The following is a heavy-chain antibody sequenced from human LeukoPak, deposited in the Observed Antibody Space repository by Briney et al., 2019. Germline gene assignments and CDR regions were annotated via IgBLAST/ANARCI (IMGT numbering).Heavy chain of an antibody. Sequence: GGSLRLSCAASGFTFSSYAMSWVRQAPGKGLEWVSGINNNGGSTNYADSVKGRFTISRDNSKNTLSLQMNSLRAEDAAVYYCAKGRYSYGQDSDYWGQGTLVTVSS. CDR3: AKGRYSYGQDSDY. CDR1: GFTFSSYA. J-gene: IGHJ4*02. D-gene: IGHD5-18*01. CDR2: INNNGGST. V-gene: IGHV3-23*01.